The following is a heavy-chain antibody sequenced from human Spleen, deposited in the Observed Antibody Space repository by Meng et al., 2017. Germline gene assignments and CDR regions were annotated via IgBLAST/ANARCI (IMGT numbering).Heavy chain of an antibody. CDR2: ISSSGST. CDR3: ARDGGSYQDAFDI. V-gene: IGHV3-53*04. D-gene: IGHD1-26*01. CDR1: GFTVSDNY. J-gene: IGHJ3*02. Sequence: GESLKISCAASGFTVSDNYMNWVRQAPGKGLEWVSLISSSGSTYYADSVKGRFTISRHNSKNTLYLQMNSLRPEDTAMYYCARDGGSYQDAFDIWGQGTMVTVSS.